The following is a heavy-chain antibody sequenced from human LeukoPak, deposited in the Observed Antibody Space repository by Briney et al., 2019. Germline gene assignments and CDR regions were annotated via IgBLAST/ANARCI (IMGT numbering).Heavy chain of an antibody. J-gene: IGHJ4*02. CDR1: GFTFSGYW. V-gene: IGHV3-74*01. CDR3: ARDGPSAGATIDY. D-gene: IGHD1-26*01. Sequence: GGSLRLSCAASGFTFSGYWMQWVRQAPGKGLVWVSRINSDGSTTTYAGSVKGRFTISRDNAKNTLYLQMNSLRAEDTAMYYCARDGPSAGATIDYWGQGTLVTVSS. CDR2: INSDGSTT.